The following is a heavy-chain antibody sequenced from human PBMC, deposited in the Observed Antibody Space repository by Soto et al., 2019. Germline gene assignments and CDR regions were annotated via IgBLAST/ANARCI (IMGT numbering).Heavy chain of an antibody. CDR1: GFTFSSYS. CDR2: ISSSSSYI. V-gene: IGHV3-21*01. D-gene: IGHD7-27*01. CDR3: ARGLNWGNAFDI. Sequence: GGSLRLSCAASGFTFSSYSMNWARQAPGKGLEWVSSISSSSSYIYYADSVKGRFTISRDNAKNSLYLQMNSLRAEDTAVYYCARGLNWGNAFDIWGQGTMVTVSS. J-gene: IGHJ3*02.